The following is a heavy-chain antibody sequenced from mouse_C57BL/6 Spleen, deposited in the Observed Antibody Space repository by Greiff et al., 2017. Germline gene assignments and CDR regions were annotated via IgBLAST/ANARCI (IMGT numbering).Heavy chain of an antibody. V-gene: IGHV3-6*01. CDR2: ISYDGSN. Sequence: DVQLQESGPGLVKPSQSLSLTCSVTGYSITSGYYWNWIRQFPGNKLEWMGYISYDGSNNYNPSLKNRISITRDTSKNQFFLKLNSVTTEDTATYYCARVNRYPEYYFDYWGQGTTLTVSS. CDR1: GYSITSGYY. CDR3: ARVNRYPEYYFDY. D-gene: IGHD6-1*01. J-gene: IGHJ2*01.